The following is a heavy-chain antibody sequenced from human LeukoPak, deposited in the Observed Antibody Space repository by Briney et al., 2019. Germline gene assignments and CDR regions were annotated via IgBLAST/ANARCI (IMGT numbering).Heavy chain of an antibody. J-gene: IGHJ4*02. CDR1: GGSISSYY. Sequence: PSETLSLTCTVSGGSISSYYWSWIRQPPGKGLEWIGYIYYSGSTNYNPSPKSRVTISVDTSKNQFSLKLSSVTAADTAVYYCARGKYYFDYWGQGTLVTVSS. CDR3: ARGKYYFDY. V-gene: IGHV4-59*01. CDR2: IYYSGST.